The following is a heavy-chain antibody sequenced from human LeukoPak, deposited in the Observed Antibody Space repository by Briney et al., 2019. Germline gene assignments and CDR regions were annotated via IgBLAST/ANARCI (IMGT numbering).Heavy chain of an antibody. Sequence: PGGSLRLSCAASGLTVSSNYMTWVRQAPGKGLEWVSAIYSGGTTYYADSVEGRFTISRDTSRNTLYLQMNSLRAEDTAVYYCARGQSGDPAFDIWGQGTMVTVSS. J-gene: IGHJ3*02. CDR2: IYSGGTT. CDR3: ARGQSGDPAFDI. V-gene: IGHV3-53*01. CDR1: GLTVSSNY. D-gene: IGHD4-17*01.